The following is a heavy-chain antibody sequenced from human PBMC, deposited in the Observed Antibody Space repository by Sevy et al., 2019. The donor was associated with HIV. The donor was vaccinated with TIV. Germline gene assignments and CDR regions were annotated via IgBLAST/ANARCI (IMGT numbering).Heavy chain of an antibody. CDR2: VSYDGSNK. CDR1: GFIFTTYG. D-gene: IGHD3-10*01. J-gene: IGHJ6*02. V-gene: IGHV3-30*18. Sequence: GGSLRLSCAASGFIFTTYGMHWVRQAPGKGLEWVAIVSYDGSNKFYADSVKGRFTISRDNSKNTLYLQMNSLRTEDKAVYYCAKEVGSGGGDLYYYGMDVWGQGTTVTVSS. CDR3: AKEVGSGGGDLYYYGMDV.